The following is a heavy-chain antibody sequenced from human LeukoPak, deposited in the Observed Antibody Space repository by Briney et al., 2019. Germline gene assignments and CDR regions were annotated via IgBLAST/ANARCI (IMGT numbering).Heavy chain of an antibody. J-gene: IGHJ4*02. Sequence: SVKVSCKASGGTFSSYAISWVRQAPGQGLEWMGGIIPIFGTAHYAQKFQGRVTITTDESTSTAYMELSSLRSEDTAVYYCASYDFWSGYYIDYWGQGTLVTVSS. CDR3: ASYDFWSGYYIDY. V-gene: IGHV1-69*05. CDR1: GGTFSSYA. D-gene: IGHD3-3*01. CDR2: IIPIFGTA.